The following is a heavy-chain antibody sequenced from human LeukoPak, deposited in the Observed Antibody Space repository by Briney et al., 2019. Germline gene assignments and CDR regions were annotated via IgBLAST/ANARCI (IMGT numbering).Heavy chain of an antibody. J-gene: IGHJ4*02. D-gene: IGHD4-11*01. CDR2: INPNSGGT. CDR1: GYTFTGYY. V-gene: IGHV1-2*02. CDR3: AREVIVTTVTTRYFDY. Sequence: GASVKVSCKASGYTFTGYYINWVRQAPGQGLGWMGWINPNSGGTNYAQKFQGRVTMTRDTSISTAYMELSRLRSDYTAVYYCAREVIVTTVTTRYFDYWGQGTLVTVSS.